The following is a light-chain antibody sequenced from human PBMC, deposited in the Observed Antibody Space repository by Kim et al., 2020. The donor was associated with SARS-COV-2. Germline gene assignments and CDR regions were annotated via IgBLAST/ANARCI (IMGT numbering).Light chain of an antibody. J-gene: IGLJ2*01. CDR2: GKN. V-gene: IGLV3-19*01. Sequence: ALGQTVRITGQGDSLRSYYASWYQQKPEQAPVLVIYGKNNRPSGIPDRFSGSSSGNTASLTITGAQAEDEADYYCNSRDSSGNHVVFGGGTQLTVL. CDR3: NSRDSSGNHVV. CDR1: SLRSYY.